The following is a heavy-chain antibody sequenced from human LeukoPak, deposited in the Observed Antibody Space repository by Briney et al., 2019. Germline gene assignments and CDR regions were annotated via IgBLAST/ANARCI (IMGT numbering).Heavy chain of an antibody. CDR2: ISYDGSNK. CDR3: ARRREHGSGSDWL. Sequence: GGSLRLSCAASGFTLSSYGMHWVRQAPGKGLEWVAVISYDGSNKYYADSLKGRFTISRDNARSSLYLQMSSLRAEDTAVYYCARRREHGSGSDWLWGQGTLVTVSS. CDR1: GFTLSSYG. J-gene: IGHJ4*02. V-gene: IGHV3-30*03. D-gene: IGHD3-10*01.